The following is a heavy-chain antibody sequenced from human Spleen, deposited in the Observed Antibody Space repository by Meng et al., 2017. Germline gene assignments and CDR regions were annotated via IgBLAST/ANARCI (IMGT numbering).Heavy chain of an antibody. CDR1: GYSFITDA. CDR3: ARTTVTGYFDY. J-gene: IGHJ4*02. D-gene: IGHD2-21*02. Sequence: QVQFVQYGDEVKKPWAVMKVSCKAFGYSFITDAMHWVRQAPGQRLEWMGWISAAHGNTKYSQKFQGRVTITRDTSANTAYMELSSLRSEDTAFYYCARTTVTGYFDYWGQGTLVTVSS. CDR2: ISAAHGNT. V-gene: IGHV1-3*01.